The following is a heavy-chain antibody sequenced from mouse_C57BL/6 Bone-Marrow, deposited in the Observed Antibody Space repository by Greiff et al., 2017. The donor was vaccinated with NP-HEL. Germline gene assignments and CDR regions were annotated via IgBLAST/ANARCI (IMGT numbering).Heavy chain of an antibody. J-gene: IGHJ1*03. CDR3: TRAGGYFDV. V-gene: IGHV5-9-1*02. CDR2: LSSGGDYI. Sequence: EVQGVESGEGLVKPGGSLKLSCAASGFTFSSYAMSWVRQTPEKRLEWVAYLSSGGDYIYYAATVKGRFTISRDNARNTLYLQMSSLKSEDTAMYYCTRAGGYFDVWGTGTTVTVSS. CDR1: GFTFSSYA.